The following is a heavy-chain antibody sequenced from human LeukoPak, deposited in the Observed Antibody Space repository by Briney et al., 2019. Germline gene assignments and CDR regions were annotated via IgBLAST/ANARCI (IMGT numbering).Heavy chain of an antibody. CDR2: IYHSGST. D-gene: IGHD6-6*01. CDR3: ARGAARPLGYYYYYMDV. J-gene: IGHJ6*03. Sequence: PSQTLSLTCTVSGYSISSGFYWGWIRQPPGNGLEWIGSIYHSGSTNYNPSLKSRVTISVDTSKNQFSLKLTSVTAADTAVYYCARGAARPLGYYYYYMDVWGKGTTVTVSS. CDR1: GYSISSGFY. V-gene: IGHV4-38-2*02.